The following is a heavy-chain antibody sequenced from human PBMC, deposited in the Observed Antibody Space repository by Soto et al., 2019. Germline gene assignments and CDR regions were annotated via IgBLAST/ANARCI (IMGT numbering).Heavy chain of an antibody. V-gene: IGHV3-23*01. CDR2: ISGSGGST. J-gene: IGHJ3*02. CDR1: GFTFSSYA. CDR3: AKDSGTMIVVADAFDI. Sequence: GGSLRLSCAASGFTFSSYAMSWVRQAPGKGLEWVSAISGSGGSTYYADSVKGRFTISRDNSKNTLYLQMNSLRAEDTAVYYCAKDSGTMIVVADAFDIWGQGTMVTVSS. D-gene: IGHD3-22*01.